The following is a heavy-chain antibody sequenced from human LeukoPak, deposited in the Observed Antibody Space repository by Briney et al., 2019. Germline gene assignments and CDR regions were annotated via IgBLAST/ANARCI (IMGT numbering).Heavy chain of an antibody. CDR2: INGNSITR. Sequence: GGSLRLSCAASGFIFSDYNMNWVRQAPGKGLEWVSHINGNSITRYYADSVKGRFTISRDNAKNSLHLQMDNLRAEDTAVYYCARPKNRENYWRAFDIWGQGTMVTVSS. V-gene: IGHV3-48*04. CDR3: ARPKNRENYWRAFDI. J-gene: IGHJ3*02. D-gene: IGHD1-7*01. CDR1: GFIFSDYN.